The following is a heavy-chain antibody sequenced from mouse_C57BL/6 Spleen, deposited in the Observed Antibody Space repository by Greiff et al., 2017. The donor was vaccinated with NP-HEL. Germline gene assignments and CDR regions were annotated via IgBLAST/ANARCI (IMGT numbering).Heavy chain of an antibody. CDR1: GFTFSNYW. V-gene: IGHV6-3*01. CDR3: TAYYSNYWYFDV. J-gene: IGHJ1*03. CDR2: IRLKSDNYAT. Sequence: EVMLVESGGGLVQPGGSMKLSCVASGFTFSNYWMNWVRQSPEKGLEWVAQIRLKSDNYATHYAESVKGRFTISSDDSKSSVYLQMNNLRAEDTGIYYCTAYYSNYWYFDVWGTGTTVTVSS. D-gene: IGHD2-5*01.